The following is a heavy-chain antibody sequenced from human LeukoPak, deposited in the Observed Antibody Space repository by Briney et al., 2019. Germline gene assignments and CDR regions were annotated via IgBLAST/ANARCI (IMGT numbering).Heavy chain of an antibody. CDR3: ARGLYTYNVRYFHN. CDR2: INHYGSI. Sequence: SETLYLTCAVYGGSFSGYYWSWIRQPPGKGLEWIGEINHYGSINYNPSLKSRVTISVDTSKNQFSLWLSSVTAADTAVYYCARGLYTYNVRYFHNWGQGTLVTVSS. D-gene: IGHD2-2*02. J-gene: IGHJ4*02. V-gene: IGHV4-34*01. CDR1: GGSFSGYY.